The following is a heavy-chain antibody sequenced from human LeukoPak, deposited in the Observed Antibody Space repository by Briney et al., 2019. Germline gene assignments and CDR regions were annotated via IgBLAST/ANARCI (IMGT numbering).Heavy chain of an antibody. J-gene: IGHJ6*03. CDR3: ARDRQQLGPWGYYYYMDV. CDR1: GGTFSSYA. Sequence: SVKVSCKASGGTFSSYAISWVRQAPGQGLEWMGRIIPILGIANYAQKLQGRVTITADKSTGTAYMELSSLRSEDTAVYYCARDRQQLGPWGYYYYMDVWGKGTTVTVSS. V-gene: IGHV1-69*04. CDR2: IIPILGIA. D-gene: IGHD6-13*01.